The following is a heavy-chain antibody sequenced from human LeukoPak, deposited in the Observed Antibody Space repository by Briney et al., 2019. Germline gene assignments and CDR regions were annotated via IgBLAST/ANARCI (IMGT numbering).Heavy chain of an antibody. CDR3: ARDAGGLSPRDYFDF. J-gene: IGHJ4*02. V-gene: IGHV4-59*01. CDR2: MYYSGIS. CDR1: GGSIRGYY. D-gene: IGHD4/OR15-4a*01. Sequence: PSETLSLTCTVSGGSIRGYYWSWIRQLPGKGLEWIGNMYYSGISNYKPSLQSRVTISVDTSKNQISLRLSSVTAADTAVYYCARDAGGLSPRDYFDFWGQGTLVTVSS.